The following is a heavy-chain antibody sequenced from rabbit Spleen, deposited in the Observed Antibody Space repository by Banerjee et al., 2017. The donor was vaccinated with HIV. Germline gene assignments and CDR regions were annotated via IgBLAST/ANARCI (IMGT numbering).Heavy chain of an antibody. Sequence: QEQLVESGGGLVQPGGSLKLSCTVSGFSFSSNWICWVRQAPGKGLEWIACIDTSSGSTWYATWAKGRFTISKTSSTTVTLQMTSLTAADTATYFCARGSAAMTMVIIGFYFNLWGPGTLVTVS. CDR1: GFSFSSNW. CDR2: IDTSSGST. CDR3: ARGSAAMTMVIIGFYFNL. V-gene: IGHV1S45*01. D-gene: IGHD2-1*01. J-gene: IGHJ4*01.